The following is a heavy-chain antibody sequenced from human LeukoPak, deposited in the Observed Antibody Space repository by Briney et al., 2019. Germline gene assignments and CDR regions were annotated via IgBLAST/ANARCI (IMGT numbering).Heavy chain of an antibody. J-gene: IGHJ3*02. CDR2: MNPNSGNT. Sequence: ASVKVSCKASGYTFTSYDINWVRHATGQGLEWMGWMNPNSGNTGYAQKFQGRVTMTRNTSISAAYMELSSLRSEDTAVYYCARVEMAEDAFDIWGQGTMVTVSS. CDR3: ARVEMAEDAFDI. V-gene: IGHV1-8*01. D-gene: IGHD5-24*01. CDR1: GYTFTSYD.